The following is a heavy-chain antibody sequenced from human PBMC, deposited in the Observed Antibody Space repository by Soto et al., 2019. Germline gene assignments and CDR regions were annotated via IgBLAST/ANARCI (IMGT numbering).Heavy chain of an antibody. J-gene: IGHJ6*02. D-gene: IGHD6-13*01. CDR2: INHSGST. CDR1: GGSFSGYY. Sequence: SETLSLTCAVYGGSFSGYYWSWIRQPPGKGLEWIGEINHSGSTNYNPSLKSRVTISVDTSKNQFSLKLSSVTAADTVVYYCARGRGAYSSSWYYYYGMDVWGQGTTVTVSS. CDR3: ARGRGAYSSSWYYYYGMDV. V-gene: IGHV4-34*01.